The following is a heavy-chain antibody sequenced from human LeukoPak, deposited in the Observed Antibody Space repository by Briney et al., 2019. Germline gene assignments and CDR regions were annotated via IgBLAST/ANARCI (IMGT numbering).Heavy chain of an antibody. Sequence: SVKVSCQASGGIFSSYAISWVRQAPGQGLEWMGRIIPIFGTANYAQKFQGRVTITTDESTSTAYVELSSLRSEDTAVYYGARGDQFLYYYDSNPFDYWGQGTLVTVSS. D-gene: IGHD3-22*01. J-gene: IGHJ4*02. CDR3: ARGDQFLYYYDSNPFDY. CDR2: IIPIFGTA. V-gene: IGHV1-69*05. CDR1: GGIFSSYA.